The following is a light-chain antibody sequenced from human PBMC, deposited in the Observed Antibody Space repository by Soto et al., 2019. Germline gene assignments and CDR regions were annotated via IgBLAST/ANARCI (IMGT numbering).Light chain of an antibody. Sequence: EIVLTQSPGSLSLSPGERATLSCRASQSVDSTFFAWYQKKPGQAPRLLIYGASKRGNGVPDRFSGSGSGTDFSLTISRLEPEDFAGYYCQQYMSSVTFGQGTKVEI. V-gene: IGKV3-20*01. CDR3: QQYMSSVT. J-gene: IGKJ1*01. CDR1: QSVDSTF. CDR2: GAS.